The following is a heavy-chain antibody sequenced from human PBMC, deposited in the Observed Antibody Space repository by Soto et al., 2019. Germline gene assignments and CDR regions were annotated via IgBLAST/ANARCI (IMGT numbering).Heavy chain of an antibody. J-gene: IGHJ4*02. Sequence: GGSLRLSCAVSGFTFSDHYMDWVRQAPGKGLEWVGRSRNKANSYSTEYAASVKGRFTVPRDDSQNSLYLQMNSLKTEDTALYFCARGGIVGARGYFDDWGQGTLVTVSS. CDR2: SRNKANSYST. CDR3: ARGGIVGARGYFDD. D-gene: IGHD1-26*01. V-gene: IGHV3-72*01. CDR1: GFTFSDHY.